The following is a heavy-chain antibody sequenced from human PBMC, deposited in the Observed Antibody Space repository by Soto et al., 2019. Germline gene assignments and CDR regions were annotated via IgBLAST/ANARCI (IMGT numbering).Heavy chain of an antibody. CDR1: GFTFSSYA. Sequence: QVQLVESGGGVVQPGRSLRLSCAASGFTFSSYAMHWVRQAPGKGLEWVTVISYDGSNKYYADSVQGRFTISRDNSKNTLYLQMNSLRAEDTAVYYCARDHLWGTAMVLWYFDLWGRGTLVTVSS. J-gene: IGHJ2*01. D-gene: IGHD5-18*01. V-gene: IGHV3-30-3*01. CDR3: ARDHLWGTAMVLWYFDL. CDR2: ISYDGSNK.